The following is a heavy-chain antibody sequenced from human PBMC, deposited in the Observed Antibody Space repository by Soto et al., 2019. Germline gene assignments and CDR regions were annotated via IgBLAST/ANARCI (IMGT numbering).Heavy chain of an antibody. J-gene: IGHJ6*02. CDR1: GGSISSSNW. CDR2: IYHSGST. V-gene: IGHV4-4*02. D-gene: IGHD3-3*01. CDR3: AIRIGYYDFWSGYHKGYYYGMDV. Sequence: PSETLSLTCAVSGGSISSSNWWSWVRQPPGKGLEWIGEIYHSGSTNYNPSLKSRVTISVDKSKNQFSLKLSSVTAADTAVYYCAIRIGYYDFWSGYHKGYYYGMDVCGQGPTVTVYS.